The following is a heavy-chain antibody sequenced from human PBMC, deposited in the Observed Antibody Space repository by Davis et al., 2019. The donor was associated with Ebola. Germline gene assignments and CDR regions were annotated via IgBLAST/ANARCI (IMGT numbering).Heavy chain of an antibody. CDR3: AKDYGGNSAWFDP. V-gene: IGHV4-34*01. J-gene: IGHJ5*02. CDR2: INHSGRT. CDR1: GGSFSGYY. D-gene: IGHD4-23*01. Sequence: PSETLSLTCAVYGGSFSGYYWSWIRQPPGKGLEWIGEINHSGRTNYNPSLKSRVTISIDTSKKQFSLKVTSVTAADTAVYYCAKDYGGNSAWFDPWGQGTLVTVSS.